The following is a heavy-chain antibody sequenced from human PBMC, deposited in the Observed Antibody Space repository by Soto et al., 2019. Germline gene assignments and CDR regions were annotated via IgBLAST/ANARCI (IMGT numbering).Heavy chain of an antibody. CDR2: INWNGGST. CDR1: GFTFDDYG. V-gene: IGHV3-20*01. Sequence: GGSLRLSCAASGFTFDDYGMSWVRQAPGKGLEWVSGINWNGGSTGYADSVKGRFTISRDNAKNSLYLQMNSLRAEDTALYHCARHVGVHTVTTYYYYYYYMDVWGKGTTVTVSS. J-gene: IGHJ6*03. CDR3: ARHVGVHTVTTYYYYYYYMDV. D-gene: IGHD4-4*01.